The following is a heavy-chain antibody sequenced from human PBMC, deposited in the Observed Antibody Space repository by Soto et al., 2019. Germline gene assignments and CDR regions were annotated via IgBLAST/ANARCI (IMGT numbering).Heavy chain of an antibody. D-gene: IGHD6-19*01. CDR2: IYYSGST. Sequence: SETLSLTCTVSGGSISSSSYYWGWIRQPPGKGLEWIGSIYYSGSTYYNPSLKSRVTISVDTSKNQFSLKLSSVTAADTAVYYCARLPSSGWYTRYYYYYGMDVWGQGTTVTVSS. CDR3: ARLPSSGWYTRYYYYYGMDV. CDR1: GGSISSSSYY. V-gene: IGHV4-39*01. J-gene: IGHJ6*02.